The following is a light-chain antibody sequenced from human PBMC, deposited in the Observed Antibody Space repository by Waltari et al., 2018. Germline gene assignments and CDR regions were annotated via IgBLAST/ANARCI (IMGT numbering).Light chain of an antibody. CDR1: NSDVGAYNY. CDR3: SSYAHNNHFV. V-gene: IGLV2-8*01. J-gene: IGLJ1*01. Sequence: QSVLTQPPSATGSPGQSVTISCTGTNSDVGAYNYVSWYQQHPGKVPKLLIYEVTKRPSGVPDRFSCSKSGNTASLTVAGLRADDEADYYCSSYAHNNHFVFGTGTKVTVL. CDR2: EVT.